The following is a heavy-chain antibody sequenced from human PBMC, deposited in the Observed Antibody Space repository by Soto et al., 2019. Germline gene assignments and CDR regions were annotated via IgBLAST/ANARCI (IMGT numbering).Heavy chain of an antibody. CDR2: IYTSGST. D-gene: IGHD6-19*01. V-gene: IGHV4-4*07. CDR1: GGSISSYY. CDR3: ARDLRDQWLVYYYYGMDV. J-gene: IGHJ6*02. Sequence: SETLSLTCTVSGGSISSYYWSWIRQPAGKGLEWIGRIYTSGSTNYNPSLKSRVTMSVDTSKNQFSLKLSSVTAADTAVYYCARDLRDQWLVYYYYGMDVWGQGTTVTVSS.